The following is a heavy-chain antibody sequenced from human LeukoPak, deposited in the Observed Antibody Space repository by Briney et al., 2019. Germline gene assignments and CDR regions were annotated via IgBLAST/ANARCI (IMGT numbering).Heavy chain of an antibody. V-gene: IGHV3-74*01. D-gene: IGHD6-13*01. CDR2: ISGDGSVT. CDR1: GFTFSNYW. J-gene: IGHJ4*02. Sequence: AGGSLRLSCAASGFTFSNYWMEWVRQAPGKGLVWVSRISGDGSVTGYADSVKGRFTISRDNAKNTLSLQMISLRDEDTAVYYCATHRAAAGTNWGQGTLVTVSS. CDR3: ATHRAAAGTN.